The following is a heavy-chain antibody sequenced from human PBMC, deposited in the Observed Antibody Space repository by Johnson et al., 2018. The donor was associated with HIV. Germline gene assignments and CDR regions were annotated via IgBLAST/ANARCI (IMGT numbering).Heavy chain of an antibody. Sequence: VQLVESGGGLVKPGGSLRLSCAASGFTFSNAWMSWVRQAPGKGLEWVSGIGAGGDTYYAGSVKGRFTISRENAKNSLFLQMNNLGAGDTAVYYCARACSAAHCYSAQAF. CDR1: GFTFSNAW. D-gene: IGHD2-15*01. CDR3: ARACSAAHCYSAQAF. J-gene: IGHJ3*01. CDR2: IGAGGDT. V-gene: IGHV3-13*01.